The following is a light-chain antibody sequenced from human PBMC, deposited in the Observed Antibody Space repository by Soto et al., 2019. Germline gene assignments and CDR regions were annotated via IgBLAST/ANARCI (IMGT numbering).Light chain of an antibody. V-gene: IGLV1-44*01. CDR3: AAWDGSLNVVL. Sequence: QSALTQPPSGSGSPGQRVTISCSGSSSNIGTNTVNWYQQFPRSAPKLLMYSSNQRPSGVPDRFSGSKSGTSASLAISGLQSEDEADYYCAAWDGSLNVVLFGGGTKLTVL. CDR2: SSN. CDR1: SSNIGTNT. J-gene: IGLJ3*02.